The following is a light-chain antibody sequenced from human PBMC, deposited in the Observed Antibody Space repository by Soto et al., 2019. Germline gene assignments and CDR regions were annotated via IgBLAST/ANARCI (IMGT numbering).Light chain of an antibody. CDR2: FVS. J-gene: IGKJ1*01. V-gene: IGKV2-28*01. CDR1: QSLLQSNGYTY. Sequence: EIVMTQSPLSLSVIPGEPASISCRSSQSLLQSNGYTYLDWYVQKPGQSPKLLIHFVSTRASGVPDRFSGSGSGTDFTLKISRVEAEDVGVYYCMQARQTPPWTFGQGTKVEI. CDR3: MQARQTPPWT.